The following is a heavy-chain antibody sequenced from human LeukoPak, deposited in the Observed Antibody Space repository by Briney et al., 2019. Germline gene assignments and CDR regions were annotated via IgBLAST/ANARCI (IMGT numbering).Heavy chain of an antibody. D-gene: IGHD7-27*01. J-gene: IGHJ4*02. Sequence: SETLSLTCTVPGGSISSYYWSWIRQPPGKGLEWIGYVYYSGSTEYNPSLRSRVTISLEMSKHQFSLNLTSVTAADTAVYYCASNTGTVFDYWGQGALVTVSS. CDR1: GGSISSYY. CDR2: VYYSGST. CDR3: ASNTGTVFDY. V-gene: IGHV4-59*01.